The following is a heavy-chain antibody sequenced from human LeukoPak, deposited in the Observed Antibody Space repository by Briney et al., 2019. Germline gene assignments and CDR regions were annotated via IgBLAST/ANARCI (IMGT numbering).Heavy chain of an antibody. CDR3: AREHSSSSGKVFDY. CDR1: VYTFPGYY. V-gene: IGHV1-2*02. Sequence: GASVNVSFKSSVYTFPGYYMHWVRQAPGQGLAWMGWINPNSGGTNYAQKFQGRVTMTRDTSISTAYMELSRLRSDDTAVYYCAREHSSSSGKVFDYWGQGTLVTVSS. J-gene: IGHJ4*02. CDR2: INPNSGGT. D-gene: IGHD6-6*01.